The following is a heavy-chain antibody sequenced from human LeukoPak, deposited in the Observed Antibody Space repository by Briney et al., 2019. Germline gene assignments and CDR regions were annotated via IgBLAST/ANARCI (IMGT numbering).Heavy chain of an antibody. D-gene: IGHD4-23*01. J-gene: IGHJ3*02. Sequence: GGSLRLSCAASGFTFSSYSMNWVRQAPGKGLEWVSYISSSSSTIYYADSVKGRFTISRDNAKNSLYLQMNSLKTEDTAVYYCTTDRRWKGAFDIWGQGTMVTVSS. CDR2: ISSSSSTI. CDR3: TTDRRWKGAFDI. CDR1: GFTFSSYS. V-gene: IGHV3-48*01.